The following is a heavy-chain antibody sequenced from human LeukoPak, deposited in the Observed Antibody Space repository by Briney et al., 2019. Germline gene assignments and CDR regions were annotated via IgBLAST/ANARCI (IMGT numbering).Heavy chain of an antibody. CDR3: AKCDASGGGAFDI. D-gene: IGHD1-14*01. CDR1: TFTFATYA. V-gene: IGHV3-23*01. Sequence: GGSLRLSCAASTFTFATYAMNWVRQAPGKGLEWVSTITGGGGSAYYADSVEGRFTISRDNSKNTLYLQMNSLRADDTAVYYCAKCDASGGGAFDIWGQGTMVTVSS. J-gene: IGHJ3*02. CDR2: ITGGGGSA.